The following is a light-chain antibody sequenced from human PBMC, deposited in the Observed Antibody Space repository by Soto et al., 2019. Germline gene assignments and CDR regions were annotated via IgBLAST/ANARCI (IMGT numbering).Light chain of an antibody. CDR1: SSDVGGYNY. CDR3: NSYAGTTNV. Sequence: QSVLTQPPSASGSPGQSVSISCTGTSSDVGGYNYVSWYQQHPGKAPKLMIYEVNKRPSGVPDRFSGSKSGNTASLTVSGLQAENEAHYYCNSYAGTTNVFGTGTKVTVL. CDR2: EVN. J-gene: IGLJ1*01. V-gene: IGLV2-8*01.